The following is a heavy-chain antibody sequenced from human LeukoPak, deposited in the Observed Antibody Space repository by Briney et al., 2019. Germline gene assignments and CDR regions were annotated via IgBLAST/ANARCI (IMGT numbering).Heavy chain of an antibody. CDR1: GGTFSSYA. CDR3: ARGEDGYNEDY. J-gene: IGHJ4*02. D-gene: IGHD5-24*01. V-gene: IGHV1-69*05. Sequence: GASVKVSCKASGGTFSSYAISWVRQAPGQGLEWMGRIIPIFGTANYAQKFQGRVTITTDESTSTAYMELSSLRPEDTAVYYCARGEDGYNEDYWGQGTLVTVSS. CDR2: IIPIFGTA.